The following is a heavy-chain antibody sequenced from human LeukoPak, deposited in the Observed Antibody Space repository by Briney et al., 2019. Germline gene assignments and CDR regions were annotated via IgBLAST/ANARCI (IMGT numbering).Heavy chain of an antibody. J-gene: IGHJ4*02. CDR3: AKSATIAMTLMVLSDEFYFDS. D-gene: IGHD3-22*01. CDR2: LSGSGTST. Sequence: PGGSLRLSCAVSGFTFSSYAMSWVRQAPGKGLEWVSTLSGSGTSTYYADSVKGRFTISRDNSKNTLYLQMNSLRAEDTAVYYCAKSATIAMTLMVLSDEFYFDSWGQGTLVTVSS. CDR1: GFTFSSYA. V-gene: IGHV3-23*01.